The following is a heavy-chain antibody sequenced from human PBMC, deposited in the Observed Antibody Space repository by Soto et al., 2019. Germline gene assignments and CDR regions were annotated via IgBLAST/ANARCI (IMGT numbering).Heavy chain of an antibody. D-gene: IGHD3-22*01. CDR2: INAGNGNT. CDR1: GYTFTSYA. Sequence: QVQLVQSGAEVKKPGASVKVSCKASGYTFTSYAMHWVRQAPGQRLEWMGWINAGNGNTKYSQKFQGRVTITRDTSESTAYMELRSLRSEDTAVYYCARGPVYYYDSSGYSFDPWGQGTLVTVTS. J-gene: IGHJ5*02. V-gene: IGHV1-3*01. CDR3: ARGPVYYYDSSGYSFDP.